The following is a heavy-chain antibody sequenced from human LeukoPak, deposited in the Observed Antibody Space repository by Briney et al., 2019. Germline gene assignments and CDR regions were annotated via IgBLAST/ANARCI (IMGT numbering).Heavy chain of an antibody. CDR3: ARDILTGYYSIDY. V-gene: IGHV3-33*01. J-gene: IGHJ4*02. D-gene: IGHD3-9*01. CDR1: GFTLSSYG. CDR2: IWYDGSNK. Sequence: PGGSLRLSCAASGFTLSSYGMHWVRQAPGKGLEWVAVIWYDGSNKYYVDSVKGRFTILRDNSKNMLYLQMNSLRAEDTAVYYCARDILTGYYSIDYWGQGTLVTVSS.